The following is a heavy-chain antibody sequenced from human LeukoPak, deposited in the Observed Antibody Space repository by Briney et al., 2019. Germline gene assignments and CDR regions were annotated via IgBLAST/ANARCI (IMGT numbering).Heavy chain of an antibody. CDR2: ISWNSGSI. CDR1: GFTFDDYA. J-gene: IGHJ6*03. D-gene: IGHD6-6*01. CDR3: AKGAYIAARSDYYYYMDV. V-gene: IGHV3-9*03. Sequence: PGGSLRLSCAASGFTFDDYAMHWVRQAPGKGLEWVSGISWNSGSIGYADSVKGRFTISRDNAKNSLYLQMNSLRAEDMALYYCAKGAYIAARSDYYYYMDVWGKGTTVTVSS.